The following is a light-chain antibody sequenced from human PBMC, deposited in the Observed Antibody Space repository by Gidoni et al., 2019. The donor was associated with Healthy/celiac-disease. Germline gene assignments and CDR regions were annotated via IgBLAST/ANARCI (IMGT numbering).Light chain of an antibody. CDR3: CSSAGSYV. V-gene: IGLV2-11*01. CDR2: DVS. CDR1: SSDVGGYNY. Sequence: QSALTQPRSVSGSPGQSVTISCTGTSSDVGGYNYVSWYQQHPGKAPQLMIYDVSKRPSGVPDRFSGSKSGNTASLTISGLQAEDEADYYCCSSAGSYVFGTGTKVTVL. J-gene: IGLJ1*01.